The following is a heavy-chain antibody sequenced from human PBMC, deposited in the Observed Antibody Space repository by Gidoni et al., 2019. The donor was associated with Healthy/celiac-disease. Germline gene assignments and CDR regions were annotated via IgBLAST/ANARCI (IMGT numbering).Heavy chain of an antibody. CDR1: GFPFSIFR. CDR3: AREYGYGGRQDNYGMDV. D-gene: IGHD2-15*01. Sequence: EVQLVESGGGLVKPGGSLRLSCAASGFPFSIFRMNWVLQAPGKGLEWVSSSSSSSSYIYYADSVKGRFTISRDNAKNSLYLQMNSLRAEDTAVYYCAREYGYGGRQDNYGMDVWGQGTTVTVSS. V-gene: IGHV3-21*01. CDR2: SSSSSSYI. J-gene: IGHJ6*02.